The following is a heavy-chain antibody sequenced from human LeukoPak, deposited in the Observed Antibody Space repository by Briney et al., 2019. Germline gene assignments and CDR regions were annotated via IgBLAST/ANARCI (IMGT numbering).Heavy chain of an antibody. V-gene: IGHV3-48*01. CDR3: AKDGGTHFDH. Sequence: GGSLRLSCAASGFTFRTSGMNWVRQAPGKGLEWVSYISSSGTTISYAQSVKGRFTITRDNAQNSLTLHMNPLRADDTAVYYCAKDGGTHFDHWGQGTLVTVSS. CDR2: ISSSGTTI. CDR1: GFTFRTSG. D-gene: IGHD1-26*01. J-gene: IGHJ4*02.